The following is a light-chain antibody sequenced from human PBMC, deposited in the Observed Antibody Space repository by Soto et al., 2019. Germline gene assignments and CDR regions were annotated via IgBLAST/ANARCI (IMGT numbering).Light chain of an antibody. CDR2: DTS. CDR1: TGAVTSGHY. Sequence: QAVVTQEPSLTVSPGGTVTLTCGSSTGAVTSGHYPYWFQQTPGQAPRTLIYDTSNKHSWTPARFSGSLLGGKAALTLSGAQPEDEAEYYCLLSYSGARSYVFGTGTKVTVL. CDR3: LLSYSGARSYV. J-gene: IGLJ1*01. V-gene: IGLV7-46*01.